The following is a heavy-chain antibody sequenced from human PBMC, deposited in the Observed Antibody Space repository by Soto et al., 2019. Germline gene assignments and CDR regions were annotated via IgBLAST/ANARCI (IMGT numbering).Heavy chain of an antibody. CDR2: IYHSGST. Sequence: SETLSLTCAVSGGSISSSNWWSWVRQPPGKGLEWIGEIYHSGSTNYNPSLKSRVTISVDKSKNQFSLKLSSVTAADTAVYYCARGGTIFGVVINYYGMDVWGQGTTVTVSS. CDR1: GGSISSSNW. CDR3: ARGGTIFGVVINYYGMDV. V-gene: IGHV4-4*02. D-gene: IGHD3-3*01. J-gene: IGHJ6*02.